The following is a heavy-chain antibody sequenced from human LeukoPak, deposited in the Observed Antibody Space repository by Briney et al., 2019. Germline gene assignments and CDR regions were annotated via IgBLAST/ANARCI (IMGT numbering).Heavy chain of an antibody. CDR1: GFTFSSYS. CDR3: ARRTIAVAGPLDY. J-gene: IGHJ4*02. Sequence: GGSLRLSCAASGFTFSSYSMNWVRQAPGKGLEWVSSISSSSYIYYGDSLKGRFTISRDNAKNSLYLQMNSLRAEDTAVYYCARRTIAVAGPLDYWGQGTLVTVSS. V-gene: IGHV3-21*01. D-gene: IGHD6-19*01. CDR2: ISSSSYI.